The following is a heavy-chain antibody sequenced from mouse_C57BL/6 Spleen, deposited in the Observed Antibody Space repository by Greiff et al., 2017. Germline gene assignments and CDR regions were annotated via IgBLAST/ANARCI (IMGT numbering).Heavy chain of an antibody. CDR3: ARNYYYGSSSYAMDY. CDR1: GFSLTSYA. V-gene: IGHV2-9-1*01. J-gene: IGHJ4*01. CDR2: IWTGGGT. D-gene: IGHD1-1*01. Sequence: VQVVESGPGLVAPSQSLSITCTVSGFSLTSYAISWVRQPPGKGLEWLGVIWTGGGTNYNSALKSRLSISKDNSKSQVFLKMNSLQTDDTARYYCARNYYYGSSSYAMDYWGQGTSVTVSS.